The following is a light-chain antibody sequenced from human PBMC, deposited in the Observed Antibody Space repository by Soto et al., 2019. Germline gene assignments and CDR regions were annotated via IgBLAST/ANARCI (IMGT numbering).Light chain of an antibody. CDR1: SSDVAGYNY. Sequence: QSALTQPVSVSGSPGQTITISRTGTSSDVAGYNYVSWYQQHPGKAPKLMIYDVSNRPSGVSNRFSGSKTGNTASLTISGLQAEDEADYYCSSYTSSSTPVYVFGTGTKVTVL. CDR2: DVS. J-gene: IGLJ1*01. V-gene: IGLV2-14*01. CDR3: SSYTSSSTPVYV.